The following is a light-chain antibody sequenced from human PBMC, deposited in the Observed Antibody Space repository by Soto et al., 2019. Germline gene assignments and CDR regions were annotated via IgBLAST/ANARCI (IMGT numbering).Light chain of an antibody. CDR1: NIGSKS. J-gene: IGLJ3*02. Sequence: SYELTQPPSVSVAPGQTARITCGGNNIGSKSVHWYQQKPGQAPVLVVYEDSDRPSGIPERFSGSNSGNTATLTISRVEAGDEADYYCQVWDSSSDPWVFGGGTKLTVL. V-gene: IGLV3-21*02. CDR3: QVWDSSSDPWV. CDR2: EDS.